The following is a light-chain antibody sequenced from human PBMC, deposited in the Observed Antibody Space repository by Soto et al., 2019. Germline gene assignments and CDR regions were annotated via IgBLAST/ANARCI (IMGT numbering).Light chain of an antibody. CDR3: QQCNDWPWT. J-gene: IGKJ1*01. Sequence: EIMLTQSPDTLSLSPGERATLSCRASQTVSSNYLAWCQQIPCQAPRLLIYDASNRATGIPARFSGSGSGTEFTLTISSLQSEDFAVYYCQQCNDWPWTFGQGTKVDIK. V-gene: IGKV3D-15*01. CDR1: QTVSSN. CDR2: DAS.